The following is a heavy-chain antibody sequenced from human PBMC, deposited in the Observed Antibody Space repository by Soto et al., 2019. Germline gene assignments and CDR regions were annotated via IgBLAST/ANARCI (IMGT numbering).Heavy chain of an antibody. Sequence: GGSLRLSCAASGFTFSSYSINWVRQAPGKGLEWVSSISSSSSYIYYADSVKGRFTISRDNAKNSLYLQMNSLRAEDTAVYYCAREGVVVATGGHDAFDIWGQGTMVTVSS. V-gene: IGHV3-21*01. CDR2: ISSSSSYI. D-gene: IGHD3-22*01. J-gene: IGHJ3*02. CDR3: AREGVVVATGGHDAFDI. CDR1: GFTFSSYS.